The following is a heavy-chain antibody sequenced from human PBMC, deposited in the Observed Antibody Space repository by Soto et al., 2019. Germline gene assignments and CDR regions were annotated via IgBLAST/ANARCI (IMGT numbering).Heavy chain of an antibody. V-gene: IGHV1-2*02. D-gene: IGHD1-26*01. Sequence: ASVKVSCKASGYTFTGYYMHWVRQAPGQGLEWMGWINPNSGGTNYAQKFQGRVTMTRDTSISTAYMELSRLRSDDTAVYYCARDLGYSGSYSRTYNWFDPWGQGTLVTV. CDR1: GYTFTGYY. J-gene: IGHJ5*02. CDR3: ARDLGYSGSYSRTYNWFDP. CDR2: INPNSGGT.